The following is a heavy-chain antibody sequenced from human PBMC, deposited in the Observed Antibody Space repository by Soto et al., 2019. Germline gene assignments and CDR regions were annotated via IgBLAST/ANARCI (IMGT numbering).Heavy chain of an antibody. CDR3: ARVVFPYYYDSSGYYYYYYYYGMDV. V-gene: IGHV3-33*01. Sequence: GGSLRLSCAASGFTFSSYGMHWVRQAPGKGLEWVAVIWYDGSNKYYADSVKGRFTISRDNSKNTLYLQMNSLRAEDTAVYYCARVVFPYYYDSSGYYYYYYYYGMDVWGQGTTVTVSS. CDR2: IWYDGSNK. J-gene: IGHJ6*02. D-gene: IGHD3-22*01. CDR1: GFTFSSYG.